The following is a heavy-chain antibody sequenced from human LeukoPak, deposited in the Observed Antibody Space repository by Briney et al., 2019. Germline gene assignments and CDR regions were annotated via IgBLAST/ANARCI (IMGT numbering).Heavy chain of an antibody. CDR1: GGSIRGYY. CDR2: IYNSVTT. Sequence: TPSETLSLTCTVSGGSIRGYYWSWIRQPPGKRLEWIAYIYNSVTTNYNPSLKSRLTISVDTSENQISLKLSSVTAADTAVYYCARHGPADSRSYPLDYWGQGTLVTVSS. J-gene: IGHJ4*02. CDR3: ARHGPADSRSYPLDY. V-gene: IGHV4-59*08. D-gene: IGHD3-10*01.